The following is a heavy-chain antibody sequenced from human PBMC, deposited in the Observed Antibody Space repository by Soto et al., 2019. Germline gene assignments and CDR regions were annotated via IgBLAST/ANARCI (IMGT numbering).Heavy chain of an antibody. CDR1: GYTLTELS. Sequence: ASVKVSCKVSGYTLTELSMHWVRQAPGKGLEWMGGFDPEDGETIYAQKFQGRVTMTEDTSIDTAYMELSSLRSEDTAVYYCATVRTKDIVVVVAAISPRGGAFDIWGQGTMVTVSS. D-gene: IGHD2-15*01. CDR2: FDPEDGET. V-gene: IGHV1-24*01. CDR3: ATVRTKDIVVVVAAISPRGGAFDI. J-gene: IGHJ3*02.